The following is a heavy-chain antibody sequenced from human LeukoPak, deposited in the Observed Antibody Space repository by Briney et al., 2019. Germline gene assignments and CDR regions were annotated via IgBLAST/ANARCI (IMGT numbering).Heavy chain of an antibody. CDR2: ISYDGSNK. V-gene: IGHV3-30*04. CDR3: AKDPSRIAAAGTFHYYYYMDV. D-gene: IGHD6-13*01. CDR1: GFTFSSYA. Sequence: PGGSLRLSCAASGFTFSSYAMHWVRQAPGKGLEWVAVISYDGSNKYYADSVKGRFTISRDNSKNTLYLQMNSLRAEDTAVYYCAKDPSRIAAAGTFHYYYYMDVWGKGTTVTISS. J-gene: IGHJ6*03.